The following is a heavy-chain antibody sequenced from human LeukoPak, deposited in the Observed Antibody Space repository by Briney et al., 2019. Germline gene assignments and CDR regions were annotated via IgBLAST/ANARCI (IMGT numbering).Heavy chain of an antibody. J-gene: IGHJ6*03. V-gene: IGHV3-20*04. CDR1: GFTFDVYG. CDR2: INWNGGST. D-gene: IGHD4-23*01. Sequence: GGSLRLSCAASGFTFDVYGMSWVRQAPGKGLEWVSGINWNGGSTGYADSVKGRFTISRDNAKNSLYLQMNSLRAEDTALYYCARGLVSYYYYYMDVWGKGTTVTVSS. CDR3: ARGLVSYYYYYMDV.